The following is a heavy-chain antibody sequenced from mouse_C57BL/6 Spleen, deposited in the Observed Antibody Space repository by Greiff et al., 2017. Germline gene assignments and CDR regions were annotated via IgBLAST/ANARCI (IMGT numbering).Heavy chain of an antibody. CDR2: ISSGGSYT. V-gene: IGHV5-6*01. Sequence: EVMLVESGGDLVKPGGSLKLSCAASGFTFSSYGMSWVRQTPDQRLEWVATISSGGSYTYYPDSVKGRFTISRDNAKNTLYLQMSSLKSEDTAMYYCARHNDYDDWFAYWGQGTLVTVSA. CDR1: GFTFSSYG. D-gene: IGHD2-4*01. J-gene: IGHJ3*01. CDR3: ARHNDYDDWFAY.